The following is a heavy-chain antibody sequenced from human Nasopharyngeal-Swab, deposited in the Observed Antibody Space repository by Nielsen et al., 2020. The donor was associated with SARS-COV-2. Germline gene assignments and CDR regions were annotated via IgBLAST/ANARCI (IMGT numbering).Heavy chain of an antibody. Sequence: SETLSLTFAISGDSVSSNSAAWSWIRQSPSRGLEWLWRTYYRAKWYFNYGTSVKGRITINPDTSNNQFSLQLSPVTPEDTAGYYCARIAQAEEPHWGQGTLVTVSS. V-gene: IGHV6-1*01. J-gene: IGHJ4*02. CDR2: TYYRAKWYF. D-gene: IGHD1-14*01. CDR1: GDSVSSNSAA. CDR3: ARIAQAEEPH.